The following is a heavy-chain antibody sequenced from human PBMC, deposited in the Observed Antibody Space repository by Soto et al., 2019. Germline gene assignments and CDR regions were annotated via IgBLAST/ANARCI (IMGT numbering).Heavy chain of an antibody. CDR1: GFTFSSYW. Sequence: GGSLRLSCAASGFTFSSYWMHWVRQAPGEGLVWVSRINSDGSSTSYADSVKGRFTISRDNAKNTLYLQMNSLRAEDTAVYYCAGLSSSGEGGLYSGMDVWGQGTTVTVSS. J-gene: IGHJ6*02. D-gene: IGHD6-6*01. CDR2: INSDGSST. V-gene: IGHV3-74*01. CDR3: AGLSSSGEGGLYSGMDV.